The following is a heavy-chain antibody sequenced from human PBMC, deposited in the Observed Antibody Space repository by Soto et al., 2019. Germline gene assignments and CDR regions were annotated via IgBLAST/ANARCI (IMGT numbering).Heavy chain of an antibody. V-gene: IGHV4-4*02. CDR2: IYHSGST. CDR1: GGSISSSNW. J-gene: IGHJ6*02. Sequence: TSETLSLTCAVSGGSISSSNWWSWVRQPPGKGLEWIGEIYHSGSTNYNPSLKSRVTISVDKSKNQFSLKLSSVTAADTAVYYCARDLYDILTGYYYGMDVWGQGTTVTVS. CDR3: ARDLYDILTGYYYGMDV. D-gene: IGHD3-9*01.